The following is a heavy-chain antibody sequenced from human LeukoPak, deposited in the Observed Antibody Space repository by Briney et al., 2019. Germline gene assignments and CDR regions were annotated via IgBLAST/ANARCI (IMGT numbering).Heavy chain of an antibody. V-gene: IGHV4-39*07. CDR1: GGSISSSSYY. Sequence: PSETLSLTCTVSGGSISSSSYYWGWIRQPPGKGLEWIGSIYYSGSTYYNPSLKSRVTISVDTSKNQFSLKLSSVTAADTAVYYCARRGRGSYFDYWGQGTLVTVSS. D-gene: IGHD3-10*01. CDR2: IYYSGST. J-gene: IGHJ4*02. CDR3: ARRGRGSYFDY.